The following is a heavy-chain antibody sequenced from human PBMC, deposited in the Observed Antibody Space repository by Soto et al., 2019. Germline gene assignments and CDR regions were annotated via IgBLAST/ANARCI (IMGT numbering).Heavy chain of an antibody. CDR1: GGSFSGYY. Sequence: SETLSLTCAVYGGSFSGYYWSWIRQPPGKGLEWIGEINHSGSTNYNPSLKSRVTISVDTSKNQFSLKLSSVTAADTAVYYCARGVQLWDYYYYGMDAWGQGTTVTVSS. J-gene: IGHJ6*02. V-gene: IGHV4-34*01. D-gene: IGHD5-18*01. CDR3: ARGVQLWDYYYYGMDA. CDR2: INHSGST.